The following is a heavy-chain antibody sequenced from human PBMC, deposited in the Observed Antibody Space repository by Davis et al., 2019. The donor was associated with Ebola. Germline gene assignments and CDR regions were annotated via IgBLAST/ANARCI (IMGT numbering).Heavy chain of an antibody. CDR1: GFTFSSYW. Sequence: GGSLRLSCAASGFTFSSYWMSWVRQAPGKGLEWVANIKQDGSEKYYVDSVKGRFTISRDNSKNTLYLQMNSLRAEDTAVYYCAKDRIVAATKWGCYFDYWGQGTLVTVSS. D-gene: IGHD1-26*01. J-gene: IGHJ4*02. CDR2: IKQDGSEK. V-gene: IGHV3-7*03. CDR3: AKDRIVAATKWGCYFDY.